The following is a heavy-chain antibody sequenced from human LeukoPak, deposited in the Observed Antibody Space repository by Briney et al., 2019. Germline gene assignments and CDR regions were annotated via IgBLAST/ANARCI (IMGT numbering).Heavy chain of an antibody. CDR1: GFTFSSYG. CDR2: IKQDGSEK. D-gene: IGHD6-13*01. V-gene: IGHV3-7*01. J-gene: IGHJ5*02. Sequence: PGGSLRLSCAASGFTFSSYGMHWVRQAPGKGLEWVANIKQDGSEKYYVDSVKGRFTISRDNAKNSLYLQMNSLRAEDTAVYYCARYPNSWPYNWFDPWGQGTLVTVSS. CDR3: ARYPNSWPYNWFDP.